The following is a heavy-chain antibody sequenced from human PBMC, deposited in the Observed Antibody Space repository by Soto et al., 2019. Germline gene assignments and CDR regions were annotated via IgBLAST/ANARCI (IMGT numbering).Heavy chain of an antibody. Sequence: SETLSFTCAVYGGSFSGYYWSWIRQPPGKGLEWIGEINHSGSTNYNPSLKSRVTISVDTSKNQFSLKLSSVTAADTAVYYCARVSSSSGGWFDPWGQGTLVTVSS. CDR1: GGSFSGYY. J-gene: IGHJ5*02. CDR3: ARVSSSSGGWFDP. CDR2: INHSGST. V-gene: IGHV4-34*01. D-gene: IGHD6-6*01.